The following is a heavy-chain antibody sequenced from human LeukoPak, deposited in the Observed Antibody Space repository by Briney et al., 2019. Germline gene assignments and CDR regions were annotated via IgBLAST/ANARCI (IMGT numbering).Heavy chain of an antibody. CDR2: IWYDGSNK. D-gene: IGHD3-22*01. CDR3: ARDPPYYYDSSGYSQFYGMDV. CDR1: GFTFSSYG. Sequence: GGSLRLSCAASGFTFSSYGMHWVRQAPGKGLEWVAVIWYDGSNKYYADSVKGRFTISRDNSKNTLYLQMNSLRAEDTAVYYCARDPPYYYDSSGYSQFYGMDVWGQGTTVTVSS. V-gene: IGHV3-33*01. J-gene: IGHJ6*02.